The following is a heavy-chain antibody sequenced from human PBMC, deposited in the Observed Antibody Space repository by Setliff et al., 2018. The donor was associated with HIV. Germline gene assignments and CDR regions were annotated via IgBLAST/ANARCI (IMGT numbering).Heavy chain of an antibody. V-gene: IGHV1-69*05. CDR3: ARSSITMIVVVSRGAFDI. CDR2: IIPIFGTA. Sequence: SVKVSCKASGGTFSSYAISWVRQAPGQGLEWMGGIIPIFGTANYAQKFQGRVTITTDESTSTAYMELSSLRSEGTAVYYCARSSITMIVVVSRGAFDIWGQGTVVTVSS. CDR1: GGTFSSYA. J-gene: IGHJ3*02. D-gene: IGHD3-22*01.